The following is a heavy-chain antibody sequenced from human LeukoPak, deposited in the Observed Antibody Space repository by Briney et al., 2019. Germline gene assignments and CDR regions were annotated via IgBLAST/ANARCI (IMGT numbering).Heavy chain of an antibody. CDR3: TTETYYYDSSGYYGGDY. CDR2: IKSKTDGGTT. Sequence: GGSLRLSCAASGFTFSNAWMSWVRQAPGKGLERVGRIKSKTDGGTTDYAAPVKGRFTISRDDSKNTLYLQMNSLKTEDTAVYYCTTETYYYDSSGYYGGDYWGQGTLVTVSS. D-gene: IGHD3-22*01. J-gene: IGHJ4*02. CDR1: GFTFSNAW. V-gene: IGHV3-15*01.